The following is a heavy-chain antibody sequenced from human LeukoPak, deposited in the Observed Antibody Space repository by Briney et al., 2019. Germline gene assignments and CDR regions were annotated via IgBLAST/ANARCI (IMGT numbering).Heavy chain of an antibody. Sequence: GGSLRLSCAASGFTFSTYAMNWVRQAPGKRLEWVSSITGSGRDTYYAGSVRGRITISRDNSRNTLYLQMNSLRAEDTAVYYCAELGITMIGGVWGKGTTVTISS. CDR3: AELGITMIGGV. J-gene: IGHJ6*04. CDR2: ITGSGRDT. D-gene: IGHD3-10*02. V-gene: IGHV3-23*01. CDR1: GFTFSTYA.